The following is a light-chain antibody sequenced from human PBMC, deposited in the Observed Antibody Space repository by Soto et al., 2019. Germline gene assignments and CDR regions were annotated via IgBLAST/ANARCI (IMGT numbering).Light chain of an antibody. CDR2: AAS. Sequence: DIQMTQSPSSLSASVGDRVTITCRASQSISSYLNWYQQKPGKAPKLLIYAASSLQSGVPSRFSGSGSGTDFTLTISSLQPEDCATYYFQQSYSTLWTFGQGTKVEIK. CDR1: QSISSY. CDR3: QQSYSTLWT. J-gene: IGKJ1*01. V-gene: IGKV1-39*01.